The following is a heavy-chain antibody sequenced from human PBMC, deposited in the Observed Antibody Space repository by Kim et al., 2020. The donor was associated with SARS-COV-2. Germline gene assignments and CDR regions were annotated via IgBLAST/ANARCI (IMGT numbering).Heavy chain of an antibody. J-gene: IGHJ6*02. CDR1: GYTFTSYA. CDR3: ARDWVAVAGQRAYYYYGMDV. CDR2: INAGNGNT. V-gene: IGHV1-3*01. D-gene: IGHD6-19*01. Sequence: ASVKVSCKASGYTFTSYAMHWVRQAPGQRLEWMGWINAGNGNTKYSQKFQGRVTITRDTSASTAYMELSSLRSEDTAVYYCARDWVAVAGQRAYYYYGMDVWGQGTTVTVSS.